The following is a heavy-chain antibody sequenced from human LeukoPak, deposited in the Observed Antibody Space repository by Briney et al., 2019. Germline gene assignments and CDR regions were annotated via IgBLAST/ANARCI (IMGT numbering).Heavy chain of an antibody. CDR1: GYTFTSYD. J-gene: IGHJ6*02. CDR3: ARFTMVRGVPQYYYYGMDV. V-gene: IGHV1-8*01. Sequence: ASVKVSCKASGYTFTSYDINWVRQATGQGLEWMGWMNPNSGNTGYAQKFQGRVTMTRNTSISTAYMELSSLRSEDTAVYYCARFTMVRGVPQYYYYGMDVWGQGTRSPSP. CDR2: MNPNSGNT. D-gene: IGHD3-10*01.